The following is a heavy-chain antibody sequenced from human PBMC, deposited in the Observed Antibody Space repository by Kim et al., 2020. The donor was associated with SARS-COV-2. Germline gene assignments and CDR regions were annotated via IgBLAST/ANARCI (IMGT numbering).Heavy chain of an antibody. CDR3: ARPIVGATNWFDP. Sequence: GGSLRLSCAASGFTFSSYSMNWVRQAPGKGLEWVSYISSSSSTTYYADSVKGRFTISRDNAKNSLYLQMNSLRAEDMAVYYCARPIVGATNWFDPWGQRTPV. V-gene: IGHV3-48*04. CDR2: ISSSSSTT. CDR1: GFTFSSYS. D-gene: IGHD1-26*01. J-gene: IGHJ5*02.